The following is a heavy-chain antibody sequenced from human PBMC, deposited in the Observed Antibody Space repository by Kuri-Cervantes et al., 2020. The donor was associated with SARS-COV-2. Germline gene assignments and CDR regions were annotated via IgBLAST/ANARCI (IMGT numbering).Heavy chain of an antibody. J-gene: IGHJ4*02. CDR2: INHRGET. V-gene: IGHV4-34*01. CDR1: GETFSCYY. D-gene: IGHD2-2*01. CDR3: ARQIVLVPAAIGDPWPSLDY. Sequence: SETLSLTCAYYGETFSCYYWNWIRQSPGRGLEWIGEINHRGETNYNPSLKSRVTISVDTSKNQFSLKLSSVTAADTAVYYCARQIVLVPAAIGDPWPSLDYWGQGTLVTVSS.